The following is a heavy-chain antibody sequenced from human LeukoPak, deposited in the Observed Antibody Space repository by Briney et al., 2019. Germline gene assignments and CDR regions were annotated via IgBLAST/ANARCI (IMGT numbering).Heavy chain of an antibody. CDR1: GFTLSSFS. D-gene: IGHD1-14*01. Sequence: GGSLRLSCAASGFTLSSFSMHWVRQSPGRGLEYVSAINYKGGPTYYADSVKGRFTISRDNSKNTLYLQMASLRGEDMAVYYCARAGPETAFDYWGQGTLVTVSS. J-gene: IGHJ4*02. CDR3: ARAGPETAFDY. CDR2: INYKGGPT. V-gene: IGHV3-64*02.